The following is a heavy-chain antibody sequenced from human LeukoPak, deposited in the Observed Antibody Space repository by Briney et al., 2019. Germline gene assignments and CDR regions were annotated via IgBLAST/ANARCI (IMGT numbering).Heavy chain of an antibody. CDR3: ARAPEGGYCSSTSCYGPYNWFDP. Sequence: GGSLRLSCAASGFTFDDYTMHWVRQAPGKGLEWVSLISWDGGSTYYADSVKGRFTISRDNSKNSLYLQMNSLRTEDTAVYYCARAPEGGYCSSTSCYGPYNWFDPWGQGTLVTVSS. V-gene: IGHV3-43*01. D-gene: IGHD2-2*01. CDR2: ISWDGGST. J-gene: IGHJ5*02. CDR1: GFTFDDYT.